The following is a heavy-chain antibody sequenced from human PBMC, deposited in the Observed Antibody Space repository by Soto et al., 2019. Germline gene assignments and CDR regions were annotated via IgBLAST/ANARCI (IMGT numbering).Heavy chain of an antibody. CDR2: ISYTGGTQ. Sequence: QVQLVESGGGVVQPGRSLRLSCAASGFTFSNYGMHWVRQAPGKGLEWVAVISYTGGTQYYADSVKGRFTISRDNTKNALYLQMNHLRPQDTAVYYFAKEAQAYSSRGFDYWGQGTLVPVSS. D-gene: IGHD2-2*01. J-gene: IGHJ4*02. V-gene: IGHV3-30*18. CDR3: AKEAQAYSSRGFDY. CDR1: GFTFSNYG.